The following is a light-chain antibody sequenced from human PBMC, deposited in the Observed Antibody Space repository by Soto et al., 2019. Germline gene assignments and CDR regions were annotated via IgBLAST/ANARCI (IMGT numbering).Light chain of an antibody. CDR1: QSVANNY. V-gene: IGKV3-20*01. J-gene: IGKJ4*01. CDR2: AAS. Sequence: EIVLTQSPATLSLSPGDRATLSCRASQSVANNYLAWYQQKPGQAPRFLIYAASSRATGIPDRFRGRGSGTDFTLTISRLEPEDFAVYYCEQYGSTPLTFGGGTKVEIK. CDR3: EQYGSTPLT.